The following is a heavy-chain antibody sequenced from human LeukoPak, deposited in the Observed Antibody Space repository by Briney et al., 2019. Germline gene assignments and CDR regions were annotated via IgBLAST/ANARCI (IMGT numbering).Heavy chain of an antibody. V-gene: IGHV3-30*02. J-gene: IGHJ4*02. CDR1: GFTFRSYG. D-gene: IGHD6-19*01. Sequence: PGRSLRLSCGATGFTFRSYGIHWVRQAPGKGLEWVAFIRFDGTDKYYADSVKGRFTVSRDNSKNTLYLQMNSLKPEDTAVYYCVKDGGLTVAGKEGFDYWGQGTLVTVSS. CDR2: IRFDGTDK. CDR3: VKDGGLTVAGKEGFDY.